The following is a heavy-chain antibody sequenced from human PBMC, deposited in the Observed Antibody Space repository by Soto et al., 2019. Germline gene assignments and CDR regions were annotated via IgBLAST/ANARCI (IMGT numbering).Heavy chain of an antibody. V-gene: IGHV4-59*08. CDR2: THNSGNT. J-gene: IGHJ4*02. CDR1: GGSVSNDY. D-gene: IGHD6-19*01. CDR3: AKGGWYEDH. Sequence: SETLSLTCTVSGGSVSNDYWNWLRQPPGKGLEWIGYTHNSGNTDYNPSLKSRVTISLDASRNEFSLSVRSVTAADTAIYYCAKGGWYEDHWGQGTLVTVSS.